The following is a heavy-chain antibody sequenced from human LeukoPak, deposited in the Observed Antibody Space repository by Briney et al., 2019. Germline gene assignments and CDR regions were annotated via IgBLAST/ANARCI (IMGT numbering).Heavy chain of an antibody. V-gene: IGHV3-30*02. CDR2: IRYDGSNK. CDR3: AKDSWRGYYPYYFDY. J-gene: IGHJ4*02. D-gene: IGHD3-3*01. Sequence: GGSLRLSCVGSGFTFSSYGMHWVHQAPGNGLEWVAFIRYDGSNKYYADSVKGRFTISRDNSKNTLYLQMNSLRAEDTAVYYCAKDSWRGYYPYYFDYWGQGTLVTVSS. CDR1: GFTFSSYG.